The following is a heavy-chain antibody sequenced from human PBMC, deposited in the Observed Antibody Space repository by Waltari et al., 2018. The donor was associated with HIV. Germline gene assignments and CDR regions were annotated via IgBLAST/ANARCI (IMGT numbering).Heavy chain of an antibody. Sequence: VQLVQSGAEVKKPGASVKVSCKASAHTFTDYYIQWVRQATGQGLEWMGRIHPTTVGTNYAQKVQGRVAMTRDTSIATASMDLSGLTSDHTSVYYCARTSLTPAAGHFDYWAQGPVVTVSP. V-gene: IGHV1-2*06. CDR2: IHPTTVGT. J-gene: IGHJ4*02. CDR3: ARTSLTPAAGHFDY. D-gene: IGHD6-13*01. CDR1: AHTFTDYY.